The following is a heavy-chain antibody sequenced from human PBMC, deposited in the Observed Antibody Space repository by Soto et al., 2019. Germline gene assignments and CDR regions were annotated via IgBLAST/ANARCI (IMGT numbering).Heavy chain of an antibody. V-gene: IGHV1-2*04. CDR3: AVIADPVGHGPKGAFDI. D-gene: IGHD6-13*01. CDR1: GYTFTGYY. Sequence: ASVKVSCKASGYTFTGYYMHWVRQAPGQGLEWMGWINPNSGGTNYAQKFQGWVTMTRDTSISTAYMELSRLRSDDTAVYYCAVIADPVGHGPKGAFDIWGQGTMVTVSS. CDR2: INPNSGGT. J-gene: IGHJ3*02.